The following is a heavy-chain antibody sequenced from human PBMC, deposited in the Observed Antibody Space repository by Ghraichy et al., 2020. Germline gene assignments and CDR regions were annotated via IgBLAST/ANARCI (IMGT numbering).Heavy chain of an antibody. Sequence: SETLSLTCAVYGGSFSGYYWSWIRQPPGKGLEWIGEINHSGSTNYNPSLKSRVTISVDTSKNQFSLKLSSVTAADTAVYYCARGGAYYDFWSGYKNWFDPWGQGTLVTVSS. D-gene: IGHD3-3*01. V-gene: IGHV4-34*01. CDR2: INHSGST. CDR1: GGSFSGYY. J-gene: IGHJ5*02. CDR3: ARGGAYYDFWSGYKNWFDP.